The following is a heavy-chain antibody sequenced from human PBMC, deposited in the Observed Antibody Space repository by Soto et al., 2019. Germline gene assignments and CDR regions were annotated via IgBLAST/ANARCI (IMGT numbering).Heavy chain of an antibody. D-gene: IGHD2-15*01. CDR1: GGTFSSYA. Sequence: SVKVSCKASGGTFSSYAISWVRQAPGQGLEWMGGIIPIFGTANYAQKFQGRVTITADESTSTAYMELGSLRSEDAAVYYCARGYCSGGSCPDAFDIWGQGTMVTVS. CDR3: ARGYCSGGSCPDAFDI. V-gene: IGHV1-69*13. CDR2: IIPIFGTA. J-gene: IGHJ3*02.